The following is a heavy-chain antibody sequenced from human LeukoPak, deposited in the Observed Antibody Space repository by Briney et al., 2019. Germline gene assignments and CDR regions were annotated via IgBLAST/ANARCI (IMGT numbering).Heavy chain of an antibody. CDR3: AREVPHRENGFGYCSSTSCYHFDY. J-gene: IGHJ4*02. V-gene: IGHV3-48*01. CDR1: GFTFSTYA. D-gene: IGHD2-2*03. CDR2: ISSSSSTI. Sequence: GGSLRLSCAASGFTFSTYAMSWVRQAPGKGLEWVSYISSSSSTIYYADSVKGRFTISRDNAKNSLYLQMNSLRAEDTAVYYCAREVPHRENGFGYCSSTSCYHFDYWGQGTLVTVSS.